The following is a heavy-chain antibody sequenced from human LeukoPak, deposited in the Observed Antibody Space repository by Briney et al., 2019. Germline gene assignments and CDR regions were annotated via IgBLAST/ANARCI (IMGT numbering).Heavy chain of an antibody. CDR3: AKGVSPGKYYNAFDY. CDR1: GFTFSTFG. D-gene: IGHD3-10*01. J-gene: IGHJ4*02. Sequence: GGSLRLSCAASGFTFSTFGMNWVRQAPGKGLEWVAFIRYDGNEKKYAESVKGRLSISRDNPKNTLYLQVNSLRPEDTAVYYCAKGVSPGKYYNAFDYWGQGTLVAVSP. V-gene: IGHV3-30*02. CDR2: IRYDGNEK.